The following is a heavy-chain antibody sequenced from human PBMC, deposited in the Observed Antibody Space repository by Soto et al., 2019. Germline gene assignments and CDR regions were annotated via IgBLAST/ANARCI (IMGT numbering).Heavy chain of an antibody. D-gene: IGHD4-17*01. CDR2: IYYSGST. CDR1: GGSISSYY. V-gene: IGHV4-59*08. Sequence: SSETLSLTCTVSGGSISSYYWSWIRQPPGKGLEWIGYIYYSGSTNYNPSLKSRVTISVDTSKNQFSLKLSSVTAADTAVYYCARLGAYGDYFAFDIWGQGTMVTVSS. CDR3: ARLGAYGDYFAFDI. J-gene: IGHJ3*02.